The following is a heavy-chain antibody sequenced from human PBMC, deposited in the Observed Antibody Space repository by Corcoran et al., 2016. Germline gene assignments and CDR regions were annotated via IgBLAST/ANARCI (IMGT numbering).Heavy chain of an antibody. J-gene: IGHJ6*02. D-gene: IGHD3-3*01. V-gene: IGHV1-18*01. CDR3: AGDSYYDCWSGLVPDGMDV. Sequence: QVQLVQSGAEVKKPGASVKVSCKASGYTFTSYGISWVRQAPGQGLEWMGWISAYNGNTNYAQKLQGRVTMTTDTSTSTAYMELRSLRSDDTAVYYCAGDSYYDCWSGLVPDGMDVWGQGTTVTVSS. CDR1: GYTFTSYG. CDR2: ISAYNGNT.